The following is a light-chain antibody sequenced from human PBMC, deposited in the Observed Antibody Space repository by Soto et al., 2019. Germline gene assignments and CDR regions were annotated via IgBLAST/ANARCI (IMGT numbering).Light chain of an antibody. CDR1: QSVSSN. Sequence: IVMTQSPATLSLSPGERATLSCRASQSVSSNLAWYQQTPGQAPRILLDGASTRATGIPARFSGSGSGTEFTLTISSLQSEDFAVDYCQQYNNWPMYTFGQGTKLEIK. CDR2: GAS. CDR3: QQYNNWPMYT. V-gene: IGKV3-15*01. J-gene: IGKJ2*01.